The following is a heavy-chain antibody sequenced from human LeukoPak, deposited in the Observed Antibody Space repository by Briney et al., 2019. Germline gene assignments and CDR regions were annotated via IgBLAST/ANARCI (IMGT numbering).Heavy chain of an antibody. V-gene: IGHV5-51*03. CDR3: ARANNRFITIFGVVKASGFDP. J-gene: IGHJ5*02. Sequence: GESLKISCKGSGYSFTSYWIGWVRQMPGKGLEWMGIIYPGDSDTGYSPSFQGQVTISVDKSISTAYLQWSSLKASDTAMYYCARANNRFITIFGVVKASGFDPWGQGTLVTVSS. CDR1: GYSFTSYW. D-gene: IGHD3-3*01. CDR2: IYPGDSDT.